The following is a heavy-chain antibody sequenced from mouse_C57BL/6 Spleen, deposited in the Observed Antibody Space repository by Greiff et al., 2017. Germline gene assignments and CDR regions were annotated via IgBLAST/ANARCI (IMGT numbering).Heavy chain of an antibody. CDR2: IYPGSGST. Sequence: VQLQQPGAELVKPGASVKMSCKASGYTFTSYWITWVKQRPGQGLEWIGDIYPGSGSTNYNEKFKSKATLTVDTSSSTAYMQLSSLTSEDSAVYDCERGDCNYCGSWYYFDYWGQGTTLTVSA. J-gene: IGHJ2*01. CDR1: GYTFTSYW. D-gene: IGHD1-1*01. CDR3: ERGDCNYCGSWYYFDY. V-gene: IGHV1-55*01.